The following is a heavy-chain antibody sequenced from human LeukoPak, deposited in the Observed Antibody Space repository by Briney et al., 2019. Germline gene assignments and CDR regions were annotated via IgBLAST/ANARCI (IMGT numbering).Heavy chain of an antibody. CDR2: IKYDGTIT. J-gene: IGHJ5*02. CDR1: GFSFSSDW. V-gene: IGHV3-74*01. Sequence: PGGSLRLSCAASGFSFSSDWMHWVRQTPGEGLVWVSRIKYDGTITAYADSVKGRFTISRDNAKKSLYLEMNNLRAEDTAVYYCATDGAGFDTWGQGVLVTVSS. CDR3: ATDGAGFDT.